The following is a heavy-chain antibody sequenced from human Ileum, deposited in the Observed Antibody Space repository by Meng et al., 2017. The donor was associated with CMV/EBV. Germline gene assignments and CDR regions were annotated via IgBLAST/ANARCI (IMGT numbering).Heavy chain of an antibody. CDR2: IWSDGAI. CDR3: ARDGEGQLVHWFDY. J-gene: IGHJ4*02. Sequence: GESLKISCAASGFTFSYYKMNWVRQAPGKGPEWVSHIWSDGAIYADSVKGRFTTTRDNAKNSLYLEMNSLRAEDTAVYYCARDGEGQLVHWFDYWGQGTLVTVSS. V-gene: IGHV3-69-1*01. D-gene: IGHD2-2*01. CDR1: GFTFSYYK.